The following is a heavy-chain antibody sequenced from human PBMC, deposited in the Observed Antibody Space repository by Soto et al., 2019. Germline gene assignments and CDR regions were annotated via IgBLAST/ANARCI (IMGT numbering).Heavy chain of an antibody. CDR2: IQAGNGNT. J-gene: IGHJ6*03. Sequence: QVQLVQSGAEVKKPGASVKVSCKASGYTFTSYAMHWGRQAPGQRPEWMGWIQAGNGNTKYSQKFQGRVTITRDTSASTAYMELSSLRSEDTAVYYCARGGFAWDSALIYYYYYMDVWGKGTTVTVSS. D-gene: IGHD1-26*01. CDR1: GYTFTSYA. V-gene: IGHV1-3*01. CDR3: ARGGFAWDSALIYYYYYMDV.